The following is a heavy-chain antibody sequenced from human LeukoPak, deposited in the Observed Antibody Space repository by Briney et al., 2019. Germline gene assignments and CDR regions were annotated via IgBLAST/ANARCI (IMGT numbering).Heavy chain of an antibody. V-gene: IGHV3-23*01. CDR1: GFTFRSYA. D-gene: IGHD5-12*01. J-gene: IGHJ4*02. CDR3: AKDRGYTGYDSGGIDF. Sequence: GGSLRLSCAASGFTFRSYAMNRVRQSPGKGLEWVSSISYGDGTAFYAGSVKGRFTVSRDNSRSTLYLQMASLRAEDTAVYYCAKDRGYTGYDSGGIDFWGQGTLVTVSS. CDR2: ISYGDGTA.